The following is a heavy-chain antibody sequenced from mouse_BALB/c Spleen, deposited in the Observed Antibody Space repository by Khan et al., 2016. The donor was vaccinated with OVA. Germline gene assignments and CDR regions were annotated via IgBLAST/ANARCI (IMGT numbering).Heavy chain of an antibody. D-gene: IGHD2-10*01. J-gene: IGHJ4*01. Sequence: QVQLKESGPGLVAPSQSLSITCTISGFSLTNYGVHWVRQPPGKGLEWLVVIWSYGSTTYNSALNSRLSISKDNSKSQVFLKMNSLQTDDTAMYYCARQPYYQYHLMDYWGQGTSVTVSA. CDR2: IWSYGST. V-gene: IGHV2-6-1*01. CDR1: GFSLTNYG. CDR3: ARQPYYQYHLMDY.